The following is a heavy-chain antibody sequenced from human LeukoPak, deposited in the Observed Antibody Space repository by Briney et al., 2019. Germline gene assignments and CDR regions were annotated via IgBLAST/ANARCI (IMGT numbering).Heavy chain of an antibody. CDR2: ISDSGSAT. CDR1: GFTFSDNF. D-gene: IGHD4-17*01. V-gene: IGHV3-23*01. Sequence: GGSLRLSCAASGFTFSDNFMTWVRQAPGKGLEWVSSISDSGSATYYIDSVRGRFTISRDNSKNTLYLQMNSLRAEDTAVYYCTGPGYGSPISNLDYWGQGTLVTVS. J-gene: IGHJ4*02. CDR3: TGPGYGSPISNLDY.